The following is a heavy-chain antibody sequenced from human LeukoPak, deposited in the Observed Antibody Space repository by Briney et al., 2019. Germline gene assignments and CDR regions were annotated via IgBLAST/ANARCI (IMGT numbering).Heavy chain of an antibody. CDR1: GYSFSTSW. CDR2: IYPGDSDT. J-gene: IGHJ4*02. CDR3: ARLYRTAVAGADY. V-gene: IGHV5-51*01. Sequence: GESLKISCEGSGYSFSTSWIGWVRQMPGKGLEWMGIIYPGDSDTRYSPSFQGQVTISADKSISTAYLQWSSLKASDTAMYYCARLYRTAVAGADYWGQGTLVTVSS. D-gene: IGHD6-19*01.